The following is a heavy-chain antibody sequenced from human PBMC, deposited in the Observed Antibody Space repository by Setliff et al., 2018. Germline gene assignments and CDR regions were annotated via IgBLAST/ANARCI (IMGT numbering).Heavy chain of an antibody. V-gene: IGHV4-4*07. CDR1: GDSISNYY. CDR3: AASRAYTGAVEEWFLPKTFDF. Sequence: TLSLTCTVSGDSISNYYWNWIRQPAGKGLEWIGRIYVTESTKYNPSLKSRVTLSIDTSKNQFSLELSSVTAADAALYYCAASRAYTGAVEEWFLPKTFDFWGQGSPVTVSS. CDR2: IYVTEST. D-gene: IGHD3-10*01. J-gene: IGHJ4*02.